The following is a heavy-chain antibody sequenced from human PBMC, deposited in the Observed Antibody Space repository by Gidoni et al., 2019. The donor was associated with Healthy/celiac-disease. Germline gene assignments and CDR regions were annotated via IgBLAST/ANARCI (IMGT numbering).Heavy chain of an antibody. Sequence: TFTGDGMHWVRQSPGKGLEWVAVISYDGSNKYYADSVKGRFTISRDNSKNTLYLQMNSLRAEDTAVYYCAKSPVGARASWDFDLWGRGTLVTVSS. J-gene: IGHJ2*01. CDR1: TFTGDG. CDR3: AKSPVGARASWDFDL. CDR2: ISYDGSNK. D-gene: IGHD1-26*01. V-gene: IGHV3-30*18.